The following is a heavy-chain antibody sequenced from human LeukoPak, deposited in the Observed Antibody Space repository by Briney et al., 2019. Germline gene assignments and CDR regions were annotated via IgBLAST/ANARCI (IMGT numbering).Heavy chain of an antibody. D-gene: IGHD3-3*01. J-gene: IGHJ4*02. CDR2: ISYDGSNK. V-gene: IGHV3-30-3*01. CDR1: GFTFSSYA. CDR3: ARDTFYDFWSGYEGGEHDY. Sequence: SGGSLRLSCAASGFTFSSYAMHWVRQAPGKGLEWVAVISYDGSNKYYADSVKGRFTISRDNAKNSLYLQMNSLRAEDTAVYYCARDTFYDFWSGYEGGEHDYWGQGTLVTVSS.